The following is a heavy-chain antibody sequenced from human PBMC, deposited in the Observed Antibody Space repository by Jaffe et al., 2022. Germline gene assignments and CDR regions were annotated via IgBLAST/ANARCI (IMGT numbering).Heavy chain of an antibody. Sequence: EVKLVESGGGLVQPGGSLRLSCVASGFTFSSYSMTWVRQAPGKGLEWVSFISYETNTIYYGDSVKGRFTISRDNAQNSLYLQMNSLRVEDTAVYFCVREASWGRWNSWGQGTLVTVSS. CDR1: GFTFSSYS. J-gene: IGHJ4*02. D-gene: IGHD3-16*01. CDR2: ISYETNTI. CDR3: VREASWGRWNS. V-gene: IGHV3-48*01.